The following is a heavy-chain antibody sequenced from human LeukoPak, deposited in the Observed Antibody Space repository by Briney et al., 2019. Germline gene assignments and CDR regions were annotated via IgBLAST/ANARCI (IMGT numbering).Heavy chain of an antibody. V-gene: IGHV4-59*08. CDR1: GGSISSYY. CDR2: IYYSGST. D-gene: IGHD6-19*01. Sequence: SETLSLTCTVSGGSISSYYWSWIRQPPGKGLEWIGYIYYSGSTNYNPSLKSRVTISVDTSKNQFSLKLSSVTAADTAVYYCARHGGSSGWFGSYYFDYWGQGTLVTVSS. CDR3: ARHGGSSGWFGSYYFDY. J-gene: IGHJ4*02.